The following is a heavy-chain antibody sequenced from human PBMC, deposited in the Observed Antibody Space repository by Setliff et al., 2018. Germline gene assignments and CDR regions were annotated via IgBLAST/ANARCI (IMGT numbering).Heavy chain of an antibody. Sequence: GGSLRLSCAASGFTFSSYAMSWVRQAPGKGLEWVSAISGSGGSTYYADSVKGRFTISRDNSKNTLYLQMNSLRAEDTAVYYCARDSKDYYGSGSYYNPNAFDIWGQGTMVTVSS. CDR1: GFTFSSYA. J-gene: IGHJ3*02. D-gene: IGHD3-10*01. CDR2: ISGSGGST. CDR3: ARDSKDYYGSGSYYNPNAFDI. V-gene: IGHV3-23*01.